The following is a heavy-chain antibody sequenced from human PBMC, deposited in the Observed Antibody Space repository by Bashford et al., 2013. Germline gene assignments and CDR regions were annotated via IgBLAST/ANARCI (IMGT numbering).Heavy chain of an antibody. Sequence: SETLSLTCAVYGGSFSDYYWSWIRQPAGKGLEWIGRFYTSGDTNYNPSLQSRVTMSVDTSKNQFSLKLTSVTVADTAVYYCARDGGSGWSIDYWGRGTLVTVSS. CDR3: ARDGGSGWSIDY. CDR2: FYTSGDT. J-gene: IGHJ4*02. D-gene: IGHD6-19*01. CDR1: GGSFSDYY. V-gene: IGHV4-4*07.